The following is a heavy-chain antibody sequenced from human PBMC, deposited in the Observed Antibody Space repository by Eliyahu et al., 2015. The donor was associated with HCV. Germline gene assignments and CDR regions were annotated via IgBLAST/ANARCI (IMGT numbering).Heavy chain of an antibody. CDR3: AKDRAAYYYGSGSSFDY. CDR2: ISYDGSNK. Sequence: QVQLVESGGGVVQPGRSLRLXCAASGFXFXXXGMHWVRQAPGKGLGWVAVISYDGSNKYYADSVKGRFTISRDNSKNTLYLQMNSLRAEDTAVYYCAKDRAAYYYGSGSSFDYWGQGTLVTVSS. J-gene: IGHJ4*02. V-gene: IGHV3-30*18. CDR1: GFXFXXXG. D-gene: IGHD3-10*01.